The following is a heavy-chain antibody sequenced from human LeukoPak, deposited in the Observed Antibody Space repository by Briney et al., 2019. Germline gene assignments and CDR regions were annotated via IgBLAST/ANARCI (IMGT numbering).Heavy chain of an antibody. CDR3: ARDLRSGVTGDAFDI. J-gene: IGHJ3*02. Sequence: GGSLRLSCAASGFTFSDYYMSWIRQAPGKGLEWVSYISSSGSTIYYADSVKGRFTISRDNAKNSLYLQMNSLRAEDTAVYYCARDLRSGVTGDAFDIWGQGTMVTVSS. D-gene: IGHD6-25*01. CDR1: GFTFSDYY. CDR2: ISSSGSTI. V-gene: IGHV3-11*04.